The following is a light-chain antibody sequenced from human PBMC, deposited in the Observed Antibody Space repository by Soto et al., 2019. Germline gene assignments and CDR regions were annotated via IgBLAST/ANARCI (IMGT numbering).Light chain of an antibody. Sequence: QSALAQPPSASGSPGQSVTITCTGTNSDVGTYNYVSWYQHHPGKAPKFMIYEVSNRPSGVSNRFSGSKSGNAASLTISGLQAEDEADYYCSAFTSSTTLAFGGGTKLTVL. J-gene: IGLJ3*02. V-gene: IGLV2-14*01. CDR3: SAFTSSTTLA. CDR1: NSDVGTYNY. CDR2: EVS.